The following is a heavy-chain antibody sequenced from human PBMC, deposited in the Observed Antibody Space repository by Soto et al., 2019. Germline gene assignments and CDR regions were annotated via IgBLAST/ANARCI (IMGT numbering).Heavy chain of an antibody. J-gene: IGHJ4*02. CDR1: GFTFSSYG. Sequence: SLRLSCAASGFTFSSYGMHWVRQAPGKGLEWVAVIWYDGSNKYYADSVKGRFTISRDNSKNTLYLQMNSLRAEDTAVYYCARDRAVRGVDYWGQGTLVTVSS. CDR3: ARDRAVRGVDY. D-gene: IGHD3-10*01. V-gene: IGHV3-33*01. CDR2: IWYDGSNK.